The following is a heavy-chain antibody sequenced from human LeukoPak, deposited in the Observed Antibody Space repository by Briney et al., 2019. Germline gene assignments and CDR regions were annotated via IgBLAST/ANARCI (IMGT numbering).Heavy chain of an antibody. Sequence: SETLSLTCTVSGASINRDIYYWGWIRQPPGKGLEWIGSIYYSGSTYYNPSLKSRVTISIDTSNNQFSLKLTSVTAADTAVYYCARRRDSSFLYYYYMDVWGKGTTVTVSS. CDR3: ARRRDSSFLYYYYMDV. CDR1: GASINRDIYY. J-gene: IGHJ6*03. V-gene: IGHV4-39*01. CDR2: IYYSGST. D-gene: IGHD6-6*01.